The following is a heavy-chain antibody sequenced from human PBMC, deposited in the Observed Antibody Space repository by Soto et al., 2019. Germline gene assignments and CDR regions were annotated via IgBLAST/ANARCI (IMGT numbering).Heavy chain of an antibody. CDR1: GGSVSSGVFS. V-gene: IGHV4-30-2*01. CDR2: ISHGGSP. J-gene: IGHJ6*04. CDR3: ARGHYYYARDV. Sequence: SETLSLTCAVSGGSVSSGVFSWNWIRQPPGQGLEWIGYISHGGSPHYTPSLRSRVSISVDRSTNVISLNLTSMTPADTAVYFCARGHYYYARDVWGKGTTVTV.